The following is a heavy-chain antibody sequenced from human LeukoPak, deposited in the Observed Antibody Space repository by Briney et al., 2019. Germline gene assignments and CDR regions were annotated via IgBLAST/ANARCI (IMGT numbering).Heavy chain of an antibody. CDR3: ARVLYDFWSGLATPFDY. J-gene: IGHJ4*02. Sequence: SCKASGGTFSSYAMSWVRQAPGKGLEWVSAISGSGGSTYYADSVKGRFTIPRDNSKNTLYLQMNSLRAEDTAVYYCARVLYDFWSGLATPFDYWGQGTLVTVSS. CDR2: ISGSGGST. V-gene: IGHV3-23*01. D-gene: IGHD3-3*01. CDR1: GGTFSSYA.